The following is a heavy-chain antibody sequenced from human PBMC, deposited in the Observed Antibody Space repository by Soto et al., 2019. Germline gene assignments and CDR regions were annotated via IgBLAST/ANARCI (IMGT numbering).Heavy chain of an antibody. CDR2: IIPLFGTA. J-gene: IGHJ4*02. CDR1: GGTFSTHI. Sequence: GASVKVSCKASGGTFSTHIINWVRQAPGQGLEWMGGIIPLFGTASYAQKFRDRVSITADGSTYIAYMELSSLRSEDTAVCYCARSDSSGFYLPFWGQGTLVTVSS. CDR3: ARSDSSGFYLPF. V-gene: IGHV1-69*13. D-gene: IGHD3-22*01.